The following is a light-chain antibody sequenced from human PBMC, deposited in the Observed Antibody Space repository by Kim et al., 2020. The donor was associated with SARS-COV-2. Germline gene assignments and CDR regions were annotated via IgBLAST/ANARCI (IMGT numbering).Light chain of an antibody. CDR1: SGSITSNF. CDR3: QSYDSSSQV. Sequence: LTQPHSVSESPGKTVTISCTRSSGSITSNFVQWYQQRPGSAPTTVMYEDNQRPSGVPDRFSGSIDRSSNSASLTISGLKTEDEADYYCQSYDSSSQVFGGGTKVTVL. V-gene: IGLV6-57*03. J-gene: IGLJ2*01. CDR2: EDN.